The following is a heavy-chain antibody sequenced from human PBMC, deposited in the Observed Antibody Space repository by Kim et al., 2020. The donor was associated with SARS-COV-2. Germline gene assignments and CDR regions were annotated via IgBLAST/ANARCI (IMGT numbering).Heavy chain of an antibody. CDR3: ARVIGAAAGTYYYYVMDV. Sequence: GGSLRLSCAASGFTFSSYGMHWVRQAPGKGLEWVAVISYDGNNKYYADSVKGRFTISRDNSKNTLYLQMNSLRAEDTAVYYCARVIGAAAGTYYYYVMDVWGQGTTVTVSS. V-gene: IGHV3-33*05. CDR2: ISYDGNNK. J-gene: IGHJ6*02. D-gene: IGHD6-13*01. CDR1: GFTFSSYG.